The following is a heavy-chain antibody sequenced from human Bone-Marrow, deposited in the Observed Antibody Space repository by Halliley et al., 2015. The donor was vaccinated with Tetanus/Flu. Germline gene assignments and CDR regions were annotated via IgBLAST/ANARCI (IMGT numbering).Heavy chain of an antibody. CDR2: ISGSGGNT. V-gene: IGHV3-23*01. Sequence: SLRLSCAASGFTFSSNAMTWVRQAPGKGLEWVSEISGSGGNTYYADSVKGRFTVSRDSSKNTLNLQMNSLRVEDTAVYYCAIVYSGGNAVTEDAEYFHHWGQGTLVTVSS. CDR3: AIVYSGGNAVTEDAEYFHH. D-gene: IGHD2-15*01. J-gene: IGHJ1*01. CDR1: GFTFSSNA.